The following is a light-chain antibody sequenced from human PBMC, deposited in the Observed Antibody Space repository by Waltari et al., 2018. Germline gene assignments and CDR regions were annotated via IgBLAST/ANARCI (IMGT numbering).Light chain of an antibody. CDR2: DTS. Sequence: EVVLTQSPVTLSLAAGERATLSCRASESVSNYLAWYQQKPGQSPRLLIFDTSKRATGIPARFSGSVYGTDFTLTINNLEAEDFALYYCQQGSILPLTFGGGTKVEI. CDR3: QQGSILPLT. CDR1: ESVSNY. J-gene: IGKJ4*01. V-gene: IGKV3-11*01.